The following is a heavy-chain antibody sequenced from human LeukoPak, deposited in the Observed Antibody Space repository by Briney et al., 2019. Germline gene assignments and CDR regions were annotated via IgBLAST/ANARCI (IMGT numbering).Heavy chain of an antibody. CDR3: ARDSGAQGFVGC. D-gene: IGHD3-10*01. V-gene: IGHV1-2*02. J-gene: IGHJ4*02. CDR2: INPNSGGT. CDR1: GYTFTDYY. Sequence: ASVKVSCKASGYTFTDYYMHWVRQAPGQGLEWMGWINPNSGGTNYAQKFQGRVTMTRDTSISTTYMELSRLRSDDTAVYYCARDSGAQGFVGCWGQGTLVTVSS.